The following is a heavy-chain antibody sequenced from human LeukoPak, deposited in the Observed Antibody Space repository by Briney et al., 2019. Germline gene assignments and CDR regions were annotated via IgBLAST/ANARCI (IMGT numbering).Heavy chain of an antibody. Sequence: SETLSLTCTVSGGSISSYYWSWLRQPPGKGLEWIGYIYYSGSTNYNPSLKSRVTISVDTSKNQFSLKLSSVTAAGTAVYYCARVFRYYYDSSGYTPPDAFDIWGQGTMVTVSS. CDR2: IYYSGST. D-gene: IGHD3-22*01. V-gene: IGHV4-59*01. CDR1: GGSISSYY. CDR3: ARVFRYYYDSSGYTPPDAFDI. J-gene: IGHJ3*02.